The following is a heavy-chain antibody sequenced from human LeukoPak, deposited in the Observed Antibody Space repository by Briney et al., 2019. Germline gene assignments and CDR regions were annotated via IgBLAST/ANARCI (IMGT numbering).Heavy chain of an antibody. D-gene: IGHD3-22*01. CDR1: GFTFSSYA. V-gene: IGHV3-23*01. CDR2: ISGSGGST. Sequence: GGSLRLSCAASGFTFSSYAMSWVRQAPGKGLEWVSAISGSGGSTYYADSVKGRFTISRDNSKNTLCLQMNSLRAEDTAVYYCAKRSGYYRAYFDYWGQGTLVTVSS. CDR3: AKRSGYYRAYFDY. J-gene: IGHJ4*02.